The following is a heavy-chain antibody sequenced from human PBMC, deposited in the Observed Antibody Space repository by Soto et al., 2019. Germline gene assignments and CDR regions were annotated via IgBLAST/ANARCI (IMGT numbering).Heavy chain of an antibody. D-gene: IGHD3-16*01. CDR3: AKAQGGSYFDY. Sequence: EVQLLESGGGLVQPGGSLRLSCAASGFTFSSNAMSWVRQAPGKGLEWVSGISSSGGSTYYADSVKGRFTISRDNPKNMLDLQMNNLRAEDTAVYDCAKAQGGSYFDYWGQGTLVTVAA. CDR2: ISSSGGST. V-gene: IGHV3-23*01. CDR1: GFTFSSNA. J-gene: IGHJ4*02.